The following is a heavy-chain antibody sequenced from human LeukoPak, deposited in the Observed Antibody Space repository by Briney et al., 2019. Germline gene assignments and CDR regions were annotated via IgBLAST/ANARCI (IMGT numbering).Heavy chain of an antibody. CDR2: IYPGDSET. V-gene: IGHV5-51*01. CDR1: GYSFTSNW. Sequence: GESLKISCKASGYSFTSNWIGWVRQKPGRGLEWMGIIYPGDSETRYRPSFEGQVTISADKSISTAYLQWSSLKASDTAMYYCARQRTYAMDVWAKGPRSPSL. J-gene: IGHJ6*02. CDR3: ARQRTYAMDV.